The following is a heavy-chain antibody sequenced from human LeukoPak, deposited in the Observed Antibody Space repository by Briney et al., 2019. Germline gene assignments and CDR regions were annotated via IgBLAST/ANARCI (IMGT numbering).Heavy chain of an antibody. V-gene: IGHV3-30*18. CDR3: AKDYYYDPVDAFDV. Sequence: GGSLRLSCAASGFAFSYYGMHWVRHAPGKGLEWVAVISHDGSNIHYGDSVKGRFTISRDNSKNTLYLQMNSLRAEDTAVYYCAKDYYYDPVDAFDVWGQGTMVSVSS. CDR1: GFAFSYYG. J-gene: IGHJ3*01. D-gene: IGHD3-22*01. CDR2: ISHDGSNI.